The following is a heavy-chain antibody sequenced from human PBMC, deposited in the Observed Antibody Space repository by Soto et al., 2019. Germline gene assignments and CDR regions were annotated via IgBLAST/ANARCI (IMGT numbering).Heavy chain of an antibody. CDR1: GFTFSNAW. J-gene: IGHJ4*02. D-gene: IGHD3-22*01. CDR3: TTERGNRYYYDSSGYSD. V-gene: IGHV3-15*07. CDR2: IKSKTDGGTT. Sequence: PGGSLRLSCAASGFTFSNAWMNWVRQAPGKGLEWVGRIKSKTDGGTTDYAAPVKGRFTISRDDSKNTLYPQMNSLKTEDTAVYYCTTERGNRYYYDSSGYSDWGQGTLVTVSS.